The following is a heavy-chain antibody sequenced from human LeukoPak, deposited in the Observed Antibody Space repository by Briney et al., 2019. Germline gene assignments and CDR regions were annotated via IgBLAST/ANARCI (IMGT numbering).Heavy chain of an antibody. Sequence: SETLSLTCNVSGGSFSNHYWSWIRQPPGKGLEWIGYIYHTGSTNYNPSLKSRVTISVDTSKNQFSLKLSSVTAADTAVYYCARGNYVDWFDPWGQGTQVTVSS. J-gene: IGHJ5*02. CDR3: ARGNYVDWFDP. CDR2: IYHTGST. CDR1: GGSFSNHY. V-gene: IGHV4-59*11. D-gene: IGHD1-7*01.